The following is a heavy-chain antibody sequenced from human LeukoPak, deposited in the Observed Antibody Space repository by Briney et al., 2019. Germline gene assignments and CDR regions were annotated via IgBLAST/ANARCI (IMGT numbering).Heavy chain of an antibody. J-gene: IGHJ4*02. CDR2: VAYTGST. D-gene: IGHD2-8*01. CDR3: ARECRRTNGVCYSDY. Sequence: PSETLSLTCTVSGGSITSGEHYCSWIRQPPGKGLEWIGYVAYTGSTNYNPSLKSRVTISVDTSKNQFSLKLSSVTAADTAVYYCARECRRTNGVCYSDYWGQGTLVTVSS. CDR1: GGSITSGEHY. V-gene: IGHV4-30-4*01.